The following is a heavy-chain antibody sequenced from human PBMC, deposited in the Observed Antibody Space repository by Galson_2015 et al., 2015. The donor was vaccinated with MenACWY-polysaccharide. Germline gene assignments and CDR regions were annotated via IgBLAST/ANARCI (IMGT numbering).Heavy chain of an antibody. V-gene: IGHV3-7*01. CDR1: GFTFSKNW. CDR2: ISLDGTTK. CDR3: VRGGADCETDRR. D-gene: IGHD2-21*01. Sequence: SLRLSCAASGFTFSKNWMTWVRQAPGKGLEWVANISLDGTTKYYVGSVRGRFTISRDNADNLLFLQLNSLRAEDTALYYCVRGGADCETDRRWGQGTLVTVSS. J-gene: IGHJ4*02.